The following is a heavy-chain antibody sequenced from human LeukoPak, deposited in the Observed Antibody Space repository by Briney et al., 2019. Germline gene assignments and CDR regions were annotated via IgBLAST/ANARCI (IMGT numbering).Heavy chain of an antibody. V-gene: IGHV4-59*01. CDR3: AAGLPYYFNY. Sequence: SETLSLTCTVSGGSISSYYWSWVRQPPGKGLEWIGYISYSGTTNYNPSLKRPVTISVDTSKNHFSLKLSSVTAADTAVYYCAAGLPYYFNYWGQATLVTVSS. CDR2: ISYSGTT. D-gene: IGHD2-2*01. CDR1: GGSISSYY. J-gene: IGHJ4*02.